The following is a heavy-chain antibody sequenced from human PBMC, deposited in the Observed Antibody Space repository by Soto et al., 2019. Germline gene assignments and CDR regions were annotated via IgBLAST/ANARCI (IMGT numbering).Heavy chain of an antibody. CDR2: ISSSSSYI. J-gene: IGHJ4*02. V-gene: IGHV3-21*01. CDR1: GFTFSSYS. CDR3: ARDIYPLAYYFDY. Sequence: PGGSLRLSCAASGFTFSSYSMNWVRQAPGKGLEWVSSISSSSSYIYYADSVKGRFTISRDNAKNSLYLQMNSLRAEDTAVYYCARDIYPLAYYFDYWGQGTLVTVSS.